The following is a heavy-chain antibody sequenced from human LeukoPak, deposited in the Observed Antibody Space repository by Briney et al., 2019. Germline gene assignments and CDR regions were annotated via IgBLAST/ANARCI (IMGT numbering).Heavy chain of an antibody. CDR1: GYTFTGYY. Sequence: ASVKVSCKPSGYTFTGYYMHWVRQTPGQGLEWMGRIHPNSGGTNYAQTFQGRVTMTRDTSISTAYMELSRLRSDDTAVYCCARDRKSGSYFDYWGQGTLVTVSS. J-gene: IGHJ4*02. D-gene: IGHD1-26*01. V-gene: IGHV1-2*06. CDR2: IHPNSGGT. CDR3: ARDRKSGSYFDY.